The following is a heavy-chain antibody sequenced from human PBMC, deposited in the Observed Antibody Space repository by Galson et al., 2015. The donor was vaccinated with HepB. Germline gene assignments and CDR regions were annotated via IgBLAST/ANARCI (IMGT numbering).Heavy chain of an antibody. CDR3: AKGGDYGYYGMDV. J-gene: IGHJ6*02. CDR1: GFTSSSYG. Sequence: SLRLSCAASGFTSSSYGMHWVRQAPGKGLEWVAVISYDGSNKYYADSVKGRFTISRDNSKNTLYLQMNSLRAEDTAVYYCAKGGDYGYYGMDVWGQGTTVTVSS. V-gene: IGHV3-30*18. CDR2: ISYDGSNK. D-gene: IGHD2-21*01.